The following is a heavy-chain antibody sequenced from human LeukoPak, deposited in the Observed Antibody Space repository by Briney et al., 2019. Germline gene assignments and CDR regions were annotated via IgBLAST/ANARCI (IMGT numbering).Heavy chain of an antibody. CDR2: VIPMFDVR. Sequence: ASVKVSCKASGGTLSSYALSWMRQAPGQGLEWMGRVIPMFDVRDYAEKFQGRITLTADTSTGMAYMELSSLTSDDTAVYYCARDPALEGTEDYRDFGGVESVDAFDVWGQGTMVTVFS. J-gene: IGHJ3*01. CDR1: GGTLSSYA. D-gene: IGHD4-23*01. V-gene: IGHV1-69*17. CDR3: ARDPALEGTEDYRDFGGVESVDAFDV.